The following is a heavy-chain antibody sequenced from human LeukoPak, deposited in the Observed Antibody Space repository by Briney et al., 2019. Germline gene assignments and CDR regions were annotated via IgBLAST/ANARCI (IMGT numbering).Heavy chain of an antibody. V-gene: IGHV3-30*04. CDR3: ARDRVSSDYYDSSLI. CDR2: ISYDGSNK. Sequence: GGSLRLSCAASGFTFSSYAIHWVRQAPGKGLEWVAVISYDGSNKYYVDSVKGRFTISRDNSKNTLYLQMNSLRAEDTAVYYCARDRVSSDYYDSSLIWGQGTMVTVSS. D-gene: IGHD3-22*01. J-gene: IGHJ3*02. CDR1: GFTFSSYA.